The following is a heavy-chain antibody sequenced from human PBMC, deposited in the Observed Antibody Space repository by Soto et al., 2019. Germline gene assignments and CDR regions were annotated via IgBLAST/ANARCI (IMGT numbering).Heavy chain of an antibody. Sequence: SETLSLTCSVSGYSITAGGYYWSWIRQHPGKGLEWIGSFYSSGSIIYNPSLKSRVSISGDTSRNQFSMTLTSVTAADAALYYCARMYSSGSGWFHPWGQGTLVTVSS. CDR2: FYSSGSI. V-gene: IGHV4-31*03. J-gene: IGHJ5*02. CDR3: ARMYSSGSGWFHP. D-gene: IGHD3-22*01. CDR1: GYSITAGGYY.